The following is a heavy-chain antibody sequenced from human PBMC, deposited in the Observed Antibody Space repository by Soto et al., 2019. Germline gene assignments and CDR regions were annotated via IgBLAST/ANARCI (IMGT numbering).Heavy chain of an antibody. CDR2: INTYNGNT. CDR3: ARVEVLLWFGDLRSNWFDP. Sequence: QVQLVQSGAEVKKPGASVKVSCKASGYSFTGLGISWVRQAPGQGLEWMGWINTYNGNTNYAQKFQGRVTMTTDTSTSTAYMELRSLRSDDTAVYYCARVEVLLWFGDLRSNWFDPWGQGTLVIVSS. J-gene: IGHJ5*02. V-gene: IGHV1-18*01. D-gene: IGHD3-10*01. CDR1: GYSFTGLG.